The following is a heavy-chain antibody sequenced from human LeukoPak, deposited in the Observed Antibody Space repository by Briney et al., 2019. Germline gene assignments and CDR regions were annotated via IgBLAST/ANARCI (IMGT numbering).Heavy chain of an antibody. Sequence: GGSLRLSCAASGFTFSSYEMNWVRQAPGKGLEWVSYISSSGSTIYYADSVKGRFTISRDNAKNSLYLQMNSLRAEDTAVYYCARGTPYDSSGYYSYWGQGTLVTVSS. CDR3: ARGTPYDSSGYYSY. D-gene: IGHD3-22*01. V-gene: IGHV3-48*03. J-gene: IGHJ4*02. CDR2: ISSSGSTI. CDR1: GFTFSSYE.